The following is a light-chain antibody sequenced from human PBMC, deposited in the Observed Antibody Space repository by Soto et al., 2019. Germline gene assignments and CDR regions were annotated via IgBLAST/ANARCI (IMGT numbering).Light chain of an antibody. CDR3: QSYDSRSGSGPYV. CDR1: SSNIGAGYD. V-gene: IGLV1-40*01. J-gene: IGLJ1*01. Sequence: QSVLTQPPSVSGAPGQRVTISCTGSSSNIGAGYDVHWYQQLPGTAPKLLIYGNTNRPSGVPDRFSGSQSGTSASLAITGLQAEDEADYYFQSYDSRSGSGPYVFGAGTKLTVL. CDR2: GNT.